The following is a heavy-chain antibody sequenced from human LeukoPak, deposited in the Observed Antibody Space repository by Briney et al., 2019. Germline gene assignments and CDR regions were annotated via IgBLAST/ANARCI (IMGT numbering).Heavy chain of an antibody. V-gene: IGHV4-4*07. D-gene: IGHD1-26*01. J-gene: IGHJ5*02. Sequence: SETLSLTCTVSGGSISSYYGSWIRQPAGKGLEWIGHIYTSGSTNYNPSLKSRVTMSVDTSKNQFSLKLSSVTAADTAVYYCARDVGPGQWDWFDPWGQGTLVTVSS. CDR3: ARDVGPGQWDWFDP. CDR2: IYTSGST. CDR1: GGSISSYY.